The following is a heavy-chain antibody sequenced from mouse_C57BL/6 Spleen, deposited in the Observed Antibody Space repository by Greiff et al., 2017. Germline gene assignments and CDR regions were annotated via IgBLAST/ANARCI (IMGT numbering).Heavy chain of an antibody. CDR3: ARGGITTVFDY. CDR2: ISDGGSYT. CDR1: GFTFSSYA. V-gene: IGHV5-4*03. D-gene: IGHD1-1*01. J-gene: IGHJ2*01. Sequence: EVKVVESGGGLVKPGGSLKLSCAASGFTFSSYAMSWVRQTPEKRLEWVATISDGGSYTYYPDNVKGRFTISRDNAKNNLYLQMSHLKSEDTAMYYCARGGITTVFDYWGQGTTRTVSS.